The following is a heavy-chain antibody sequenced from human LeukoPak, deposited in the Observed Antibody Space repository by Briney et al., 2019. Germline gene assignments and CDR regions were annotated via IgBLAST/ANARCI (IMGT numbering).Heavy chain of an antibody. CDR2: INSDGSST. CDR3: ARDGLLYSSSFLSS. V-gene: IGHV3-74*01. D-gene: IGHD6-13*01. Sequence: PGGSLRLSCAASGFTFSSYWMHWVRQAPGTGLVWVSSINSDGSSTSYADSVKGRFTISRDNAKNTLYLQMNSLRAEDTAVYYCARDGLLYSSSFLSSWGQGTLVTVSS. CDR1: GFTFSSYW. J-gene: IGHJ5*02.